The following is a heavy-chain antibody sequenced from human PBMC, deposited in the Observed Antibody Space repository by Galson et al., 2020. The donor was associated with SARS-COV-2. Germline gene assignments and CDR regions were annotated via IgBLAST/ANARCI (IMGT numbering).Heavy chain of an antibody. Sequence: SQTLSLTCVISGDSVSNNNAAWDWIRQSPSRGLEWLGRTYFRSNWYNEYEASVRSRISINPDTSKNQFSLHLKSVTPEDTAVYYCARAGPYLNGWYLRFDYWGQGTLVTVSS. J-gene: IGHJ4*02. CDR3: ARAGPYLNGWYLRFDY. CDR2: TYFRSNWYN. V-gene: IGHV6-1*01. D-gene: IGHD6-19*01. CDR1: GDSVSNNNAA.